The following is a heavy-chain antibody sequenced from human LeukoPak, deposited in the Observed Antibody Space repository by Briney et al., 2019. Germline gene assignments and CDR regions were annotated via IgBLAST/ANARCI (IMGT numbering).Heavy chain of an antibody. CDR2: IDHIGST. Sequence: SETLSLTCAVYGGSVSGSYWSWIRQSPGKGLEWIGEIDHIGSTDYNPSLKSRVTISVDTSKNQLSVKLTSVTAADTAVYYCAREPGYCSGGSCYGGWFDPWGQGTLVTVSS. D-gene: IGHD2-15*01. CDR1: GGSVSGSY. CDR3: AREPGYCSGGSCYGGWFDP. J-gene: IGHJ5*02. V-gene: IGHV4-34*01.